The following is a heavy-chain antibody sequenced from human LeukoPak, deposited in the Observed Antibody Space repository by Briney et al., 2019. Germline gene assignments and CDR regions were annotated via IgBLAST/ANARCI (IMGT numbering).Heavy chain of an antibody. CDR3: ATFSYAGNAGGSAGS. V-gene: IGHV3-53*01. D-gene: IGHD4-23*01. CDR2: IYRGGNT. Sequence: GGSLRLSCAASGFTVSSKYMTWVRQAPGKGLEWVSVIYRGGNTYYADSVKGRFSISRDNSKNTVNLQMNSLRAEDTAVYYCATFSYAGNAGGSAGSWGQGTLVTVSS. CDR1: GFTVSSKY. J-gene: IGHJ5*02.